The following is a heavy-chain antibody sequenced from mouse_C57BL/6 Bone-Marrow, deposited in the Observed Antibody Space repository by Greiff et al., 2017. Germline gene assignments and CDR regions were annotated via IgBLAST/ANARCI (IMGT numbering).Heavy chain of an antibody. Sequence: EVQLQQSGPVLVKPGASVKMSCKASGYTFTDYYMNWVKQSHGKSLEWIGVINPYNGGTSYNQKFKGKATLTVDKSSSTAYMELNSLTSEDSAVYYCARWGSYYSNFGFAYWGQGTLVTVSA. V-gene: IGHV1-19*01. CDR3: ARWGSYYSNFGFAY. J-gene: IGHJ3*01. CDR2: INPYNGGT. CDR1: GYTFTDYY. D-gene: IGHD2-5*01.